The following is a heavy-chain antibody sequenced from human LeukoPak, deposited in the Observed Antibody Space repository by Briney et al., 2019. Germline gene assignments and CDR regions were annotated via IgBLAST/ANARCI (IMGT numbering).Heavy chain of an antibody. Sequence: ASETLSLTCTVSGGSINSYYWSWIRQPPGKGLEWIGYIYYSGSTNYNPSLKSRVTMSVDTSRNQFSLRLSSVTAADTAVYYCARHSRPSTLANCGGDCYPFDFWGQGTLVTVSS. CDR3: ARHSRPSTLANCGGDCYPFDF. CDR2: IYYSGST. D-gene: IGHD2-21*02. V-gene: IGHV4-59*08. CDR1: GGSINSYY. J-gene: IGHJ4*02.